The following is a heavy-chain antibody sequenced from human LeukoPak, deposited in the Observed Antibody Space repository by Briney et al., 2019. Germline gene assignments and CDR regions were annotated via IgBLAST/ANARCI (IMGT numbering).Heavy chain of an antibody. Sequence: GSLRLSCAASGFTFRSFEMNWVRQAPGKGLEWISFISGSGSTIYYADSVRGRFTISRDNAKNSLSLQMNSLRAEDTAIYYCARATNWSDGFDPWGQGTLVTVSS. CDR2: ISGSGSTI. CDR3: ARATNWSDGFDP. D-gene: IGHD3-3*01. V-gene: IGHV3-48*03. CDR1: GFTFRSFE. J-gene: IGHJ5*02.